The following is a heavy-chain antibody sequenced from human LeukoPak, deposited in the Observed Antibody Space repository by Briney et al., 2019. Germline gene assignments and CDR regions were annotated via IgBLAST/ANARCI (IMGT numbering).Heavy chain of an antibody. CDR1: GFTFSSYS. V-gene: IGHV3-21*01. J-gene: IGHJ4*02. CDR3: ARARGGYSFVY. D-gene: IGHD4-23*01. CDR2: ISSSSSYI. Sequence: GGSLRLSCAASGFTFSSYSMNWVRQAPGKGLEWVSSISSSSSYIYYADSVKGRFTISRHNAKNSLYLQMNSLRAEDTAVYYCARARGGYSFVYWGQGTLFTVSS.